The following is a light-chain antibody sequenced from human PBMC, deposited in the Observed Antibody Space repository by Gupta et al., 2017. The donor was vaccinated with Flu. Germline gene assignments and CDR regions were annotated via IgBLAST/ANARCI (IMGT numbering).Light chain of an antibody. J-gene: IGKJ2*01. V-gene: IGKV3D-20*01. CDR3: QHYALSPPFT. Sequence: EIVLTQSPATLSLSPGERATLSCGASQTVSSNYLAWYQQKPGLAPRLIIYDASTRATGIPDRFSGSGYATDFTLTISGLDPEDFAVYYCQHYALSPPFTFDQGSRMDIK. CDR1: QTVSSNY. CDR2: DAS.